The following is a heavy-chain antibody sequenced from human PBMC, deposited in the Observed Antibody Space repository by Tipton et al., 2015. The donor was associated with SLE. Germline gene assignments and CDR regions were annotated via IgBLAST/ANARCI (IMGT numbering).Heavy chain of an antibody. Sequence: TLSITCTVSGGSISSHYWSWIRQAPGKGLEWIGEINHTGSINYNPSLKSRVTISGDTSKSQFSLKLTSVTAADTAIYYCASRYYDFWNGYRSFDYWGQGTLVTVSS. J-gene: IGHJ4*02. CDR2: INHTGSI. CDR3: ASRYYDFWNGYRSFDY. CDR1: GGSISSHY. V-gene: IGHV4-34*01. D-gene: IGHD3-3*01.